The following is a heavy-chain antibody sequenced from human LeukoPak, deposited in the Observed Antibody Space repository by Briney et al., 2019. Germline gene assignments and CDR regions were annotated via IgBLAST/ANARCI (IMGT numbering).Heavy chain of an antibody. Sequence: GGSLRLSCAASGFTFTCCWMSWVRQTPAKGLEWVASIKQDGREKFYADSVQGRFTISRDNAKNSLYLQVNSLRAEDTAVYYCARVPGRTRYFDSWGQGILVTVSS. CDR3: ARVPGRTRYFDS. V-gene: IGHV3-7*01. CDR2: IKQDGREK. D-gene: IGHD1-26*01. CDR1: GFTFTCCW. J-gene: IGHJ4*02.